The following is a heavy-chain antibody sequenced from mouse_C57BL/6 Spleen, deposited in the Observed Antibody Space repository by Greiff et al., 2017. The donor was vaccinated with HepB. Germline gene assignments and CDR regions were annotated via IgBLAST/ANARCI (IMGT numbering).Heavy chain of an antibody. D-gene: IGHD2-14*01. V-gene: IGHV1-5*01. CDR2: IYPRNSDT. J-gene: IGHJ3*01. CDR1: GYTFTSYS. Sequence: VHVKQSGTVLARPGASVKMSCKASGYTFTSYSMHWVNQRPGQGLEWIGAIYPRNSDTSYNHKFKGKAKVTAITSASTAYMELSSLTNEDSAVYDCKRGVYDCSDAAFDYWGQGTPVTVSA. CDR3: KRGVYDCSDAAFDY.